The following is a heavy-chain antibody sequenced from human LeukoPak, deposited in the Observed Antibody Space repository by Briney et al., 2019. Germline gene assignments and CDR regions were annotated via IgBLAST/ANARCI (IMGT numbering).Heavy chain of an antibody. J-gene: IGHJ5*02. D-gene: IGHD2-2*01. V-gene: IGHV1-8*03. CDR1: GYTFTSYD. Sequence: ASVKVSCKASGYTFTSYDINWVRQATGQGLEWMGWMNPNSGNTGYAQKFQGRVTITRNTSISTAYMELSSLRSEDTAVYYCARGGCSSTSCYVNWSDPWGQGTLVTVSS. CDR2: MNPNSGNT. CDR3: ARGGCSSTSCYVNWSDP.